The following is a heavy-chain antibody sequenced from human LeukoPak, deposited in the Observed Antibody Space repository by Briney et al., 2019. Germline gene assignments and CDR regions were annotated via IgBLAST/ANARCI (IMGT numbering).Heavy chain of an antibody. CDR3: ARLGLRIAVAGHFDY. V-gene: IGHV3-7*01. CDR1: GFTFSSYW. D-gene: IGHD6-19*01. CDR2: IKQDGSEK. J-gene: IGHJ4*02. Sequence: GGSLRLSCAASGFTFSSYWMSWVRQAPGKGLEWVANIKQDGSEKYYVDSVKGRFTISRDNSKNTLYLQMNSLRAEDTAVYYCARLGLRIAVAGHFDYWGQGTLVTVSS.